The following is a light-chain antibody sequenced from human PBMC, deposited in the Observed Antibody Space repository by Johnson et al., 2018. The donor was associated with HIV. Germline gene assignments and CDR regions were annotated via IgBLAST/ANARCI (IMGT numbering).Light chain of an antibody. J-gene: IGLJ1*01. Sequence: QSVLTQPPSVYAAPGQKVTNSCSGSSSNIGNNYVSWYQQLPGTAPKLLIYDNNKRPSGIPDRFSGSKSGTSATLGITGLQTGDEADYYCGTWDSSLSAHVFGTGTKVTVL. CDR1: SSNIGNNY. CDR2: DNN. V-gene: IGLV1-51*01. CDR3: GTWDSSLSAHV.